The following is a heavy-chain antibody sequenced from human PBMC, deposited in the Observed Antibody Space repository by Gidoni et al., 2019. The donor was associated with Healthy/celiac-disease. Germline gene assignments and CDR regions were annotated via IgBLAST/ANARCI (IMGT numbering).Heavy chain of an antibody. V-gene: IGHV3-48*02. CDR2: ISSSSSTI. CDR1: GFTFSSYS. CDR3: ARDTPRYGRGDFDL. D-gene: IGHD4-17*01. Sequence: EVQLVESGGGWVQPGGSLRLPCAASGFTFSSYSMNWVRQAPGDGLEWVSYISSSSSTIYYADSVKGRFTISRDNAKNSLYLQMNSLRDEDTAVYYCARDTPRYGRGDFDLWGRGTLVTVSS. J-gene: IGHJ2*01.